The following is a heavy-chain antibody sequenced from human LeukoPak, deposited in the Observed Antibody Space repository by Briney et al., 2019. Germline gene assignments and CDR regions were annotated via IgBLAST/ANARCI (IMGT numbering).Heavy chain of an antibody. CDR2: ISGSGAGT. J-gene: IGHJ2*01. V-gene: IGHV3-23*01. CDR3: AKSVPTRGWYFDL. CDR1: GFTFSSYA. Sequence: PGGSLSLSCAASGFTFSSYAMSWVRQAPGKGLEWVSGISGSGAGTYYADSVKGRFTISRDNSKNTLYLQMNSLRAEDTAVYYCAKSVPTRGWYFDLWGRGTLVTVSS.